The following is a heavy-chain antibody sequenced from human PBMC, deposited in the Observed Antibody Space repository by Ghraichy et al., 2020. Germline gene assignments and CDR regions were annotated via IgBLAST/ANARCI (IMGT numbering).Heavy chain of an antibody. D-gene: IGHD2-2*02. J-gene: IGHJ6*02. Sequence: SVKVSCKASGGTFSSYAISWVRQAPGQGLEWMGGIIPIFGTANYAQKFQGRVTITADESTSTAYMELSSLRSEDTAVYYCGVPDPVIPAAIPPSYYYGMDVWGQGTTVTVSS. CDR2: IIPIFGTA. V-gene: IGHV1-69*13. CDR1: GGTFSSYA. CDR3: GVPDPVIPAAIPPSYYYGMDV.